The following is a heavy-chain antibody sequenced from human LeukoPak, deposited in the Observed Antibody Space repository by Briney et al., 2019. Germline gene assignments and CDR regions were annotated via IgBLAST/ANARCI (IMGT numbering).Heavy chain of an antibody. V-gene: IGHV5-51*01. CDR2: IYPGDSDT. D-gene: IGHD3-10*01. CDR3: ARLLASMVRGVLFGFDP. CDR1: GYSFTSYW. J-gene: IGHJ5*02. Sequence: HGESLKISCKGSGYSFTSYWIGWVRQMPGKGLEWMGIIYPGDSDTRYSPSFQGQVTISADKSISTAYLQWSSLKASDAAMYYCARLLASMVRGVLFGFDPWGQGTLVTVSS.